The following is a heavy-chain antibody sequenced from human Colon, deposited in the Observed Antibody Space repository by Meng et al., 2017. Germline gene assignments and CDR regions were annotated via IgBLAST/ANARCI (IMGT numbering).Heavy chain of an antibody. J-gene: IGHJ4*02. D-gene: IGHD3-22*01. CDR2: IYYSGST. V-gene: IGHV4-61*08. Sequence: QPRALGPGPGRPLGDPSPHLHFLGGFVQQGCLLLGRDRQPPGKGLEWIGYIYYSGSTNYNPSLKSRVTISVDTSKNQFSLKLSSVTAADTAVYYCASSDYYRSDYWGQGTLVTVSS. CDR3: ASSDYYRSDY. CDR1: GFVQQGCLL.